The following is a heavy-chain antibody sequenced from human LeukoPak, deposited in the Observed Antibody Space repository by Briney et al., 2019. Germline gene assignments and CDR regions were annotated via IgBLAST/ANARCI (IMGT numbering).Heavy chain of an antibody. CDR1: GGSISSSSYY. V-gene: IGHV4-61*05. CDR2: AYYSGTT. CDR3: ARGAWDTAEREPFDY. D-gene: IGHD5-18*01. Sequence: SETLSLTCTVSGGSISSSSYYWGWIRQPPGKGLEWIGYAYYSGTTSYNPSLKGRVSISVDTSKKQFSLNLSSVTAADTAVYYCARGAWDTAEREPFDYWGQGTLVTVSS. J-gene: IGHJ4*02.